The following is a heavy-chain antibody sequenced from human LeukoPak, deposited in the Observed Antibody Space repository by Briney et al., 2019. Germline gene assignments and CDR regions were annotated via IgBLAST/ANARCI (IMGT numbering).Heavy chain of an antibody. V-gene: IGHV4-30-4*01. CDR2: IYSSGTA. D-gene: IGHD3-10*01. Sequence: SETLSLTCTVSGDSISSGDYYWSWVHQPPGKGLEWIGYIYSSGTAYYNPSLKSRLTISIDTFNNQFSLQLTSVTAADTAVYYCARSQGGYGSGRGWFDPWGQGTLVTVSS. CDR3: ARSQGGYGSGRGWFDP. CDR1: GDSISSGDYY. J-gene: IGHJ5*02.